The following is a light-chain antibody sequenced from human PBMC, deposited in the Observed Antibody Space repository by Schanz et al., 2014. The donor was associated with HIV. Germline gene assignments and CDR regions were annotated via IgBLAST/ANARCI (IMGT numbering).Light chain of an antibody. CDR1: ASIDSNY. V-gene: IGKV3-20*01. CDR2: GAS. Sequence: EIVLTQSPGTLSLSPGERATLSCRASASIDSNYFAWYQLKPGQAPRLLIYGASSRATGIPDRFSGSGSGTDFTLTISRLEPEDFAVYYCQQYGSSPRTFGGGTKVEIK. CDR3: QQYGSSPRT. J-gene: IGKJ4*01.